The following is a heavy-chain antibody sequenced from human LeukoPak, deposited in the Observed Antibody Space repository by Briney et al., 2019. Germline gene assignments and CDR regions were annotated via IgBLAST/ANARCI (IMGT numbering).Heavy chain of an antibody. CDR3: ARGHGSGSTNWFDP. CDR1: GYTFTGYY. Sequence: ASVKVSCKASGYTFTGYYMHWVRQAPGQGLEWMGWISGSNGNTNYAQKLQGRVTMTRDMSTATVYLDLGSLRFDDTAVYYCARGHGSGSTNWFDPWGQGTLVTVSS. J-gene: IGHJ5*02. V-gene: IGHV1-18*04. D-gene: IGHD3-10*01. CDR2: ISGSNGNT.